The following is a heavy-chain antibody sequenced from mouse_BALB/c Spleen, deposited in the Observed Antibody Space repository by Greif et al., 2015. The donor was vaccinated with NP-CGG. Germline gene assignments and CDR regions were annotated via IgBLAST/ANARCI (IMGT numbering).Heavy chain of an antibody. CDR1: GFTFSDYY. CDR3: ARDINYGEICWFFDV. J-gene: IGHJ1*01. CDR2: IRNKAKGYTT. Sequence: DVQLQESEGNLVQPGGFLRLSCATSGFTFSDYYMSWVRQPPGKALEWLGFIRNKAKGYTTEYGASVKGRFTISRDNSQSILYLQMRPLRADDSASYYCARDINYGEICWFFDVWGAGTSSTVSS. V-gene: IGHV7-3*02. D-gene: IGHD1-1*01.